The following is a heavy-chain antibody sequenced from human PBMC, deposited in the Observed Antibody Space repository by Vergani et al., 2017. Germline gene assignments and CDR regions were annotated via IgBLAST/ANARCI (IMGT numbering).Heavy chain of an antibody. CDR3: ARGDYGILTGYRY. CDR1: GYTFSTYY. V-gene: IGHV1-46*03. CDR2: INPSGGHT. D-gene: IGHD3-9*01. J-gene: IGHJ4*02. Sequence: QVQVVQFGAEVKKSGASVKVSCKTSGYTFSTYYMHWVRQAPGQGLEWMGIINPSGGHTNYAQKFQGRVTMTRETSTSTVYMELSSLRSEDTAMYYCARGDYGILTGYRYWGQGTLVTVSA.